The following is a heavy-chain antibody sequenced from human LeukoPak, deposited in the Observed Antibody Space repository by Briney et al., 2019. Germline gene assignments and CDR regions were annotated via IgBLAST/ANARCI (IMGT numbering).Heavy chain of an antibody. CDR2: ISSSSSTI. CDR3: ARESAAGRTPFDY. Sequence: GGSLRLSCAASGFTFSSYSMNWVRQAPGKGLEWVSYISSSSSTINYADSVKGRFTISRDNAKNSLYLQMNSLRAEDTAVYYCARESAAGRTPFDYWGQGTLVTVSS. D-gene: IGHD6-13*01. J-gene: IGHJ4*02. CDR1: GFTFSSYS. V-gene: IGHV3-48*01.